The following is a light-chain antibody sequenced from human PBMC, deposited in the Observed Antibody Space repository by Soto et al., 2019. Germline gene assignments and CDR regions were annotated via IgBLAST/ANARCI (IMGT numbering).Light chain of an antibody. Sequence: QSVLTQPASVSGSPGQSITIYCTGTSSDVGGYNYVSWYQQHPGKAPKLIIYEVSNRPSGVSNRFSGSKSGNTASLTISWLQAEDEADYYCNSYTSKSTGVFGTGTKLTVL. V-gene: IGLV2-14*01. CDR2: EVS. CDR3: NSYTSKSTGV. J-gene: IGLJ1*01. CDR1: SSDVGGYNY.